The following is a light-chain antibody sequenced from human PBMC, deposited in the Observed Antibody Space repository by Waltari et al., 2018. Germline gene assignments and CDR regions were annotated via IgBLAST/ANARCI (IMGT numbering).Light chain of an antibody. J-gene: IGKJ1*01. CDR3: QNHERLPAT. CDR2: AAS. V-gene: IGKV3-20*01. Sequence: EVVLTQSPGTLSLSPGERATLSCRASQSVSKYLAWYQQRPGQAPRLRIYAASTRATGIPDRCSGSGSGTDFSLTISRLEPEDFAVYYCQNHERLPATFGQGTKVEIK. CDR1: QSVSKY.